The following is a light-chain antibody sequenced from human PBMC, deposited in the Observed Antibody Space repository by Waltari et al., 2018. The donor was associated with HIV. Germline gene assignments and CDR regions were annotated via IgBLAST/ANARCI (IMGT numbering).Light chain of an antibody. V-gene: IGLV1-40*01. CDR2: GNS. Sequence: LTQPPSVSGAPGQRVTISCTGSSSNIGAGYDVHWYQQLPGTAPKLLIYGNSNRPSGVPDRFSGSKSGTSASLAITGLQAEDEADYYCQSHDTSLSGSVFGGGTQLTVL. CDR1: SSNIGAGYD. J-gene: IGLJ7*01. CDR3: QSHDTSLSGSV.